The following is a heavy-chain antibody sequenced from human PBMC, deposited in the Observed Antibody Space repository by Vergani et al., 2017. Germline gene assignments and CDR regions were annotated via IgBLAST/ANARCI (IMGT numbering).Heavy chain of an antibody. D-gene: IGHD3-16*02. CDR2: IIPILGIA. J-gene: IGHJ3*02. CDR1: GGTFSSYT. V-gene: IGHV1-69*04. CDR3: ARDIASGAFDI. Sequence: QVQLVQSGAEVKKPGASVKVSCKASGGTFSSYTISWVRQPPGQGLEWMGRIIPILGIANYAQKFQGRVTITADKSTSTAYMELSSLRSEDTAVYYCARDIASGAFDIWGQGTMVTVSA.